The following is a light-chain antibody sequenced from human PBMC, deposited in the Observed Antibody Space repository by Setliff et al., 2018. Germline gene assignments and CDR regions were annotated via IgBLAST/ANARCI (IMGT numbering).Light chain of an antibody. V-gene: IGLV2-8*01. CDR1: SSDIGGYKY. CDR3: SSYAGTNNPYV. J-gene: IGLJ1*01. Sequence: QSALAQPPSASGSPGQSVTISCTGTSSDIGGYKYVSWHQQHPGKAPKLMIFEVSKRPSGVPDRFSGSKSGNTASLTVSGLQAEDEADYYCSSYAGTNNPYVFGSGTKVTVL. CDR2: EVS.